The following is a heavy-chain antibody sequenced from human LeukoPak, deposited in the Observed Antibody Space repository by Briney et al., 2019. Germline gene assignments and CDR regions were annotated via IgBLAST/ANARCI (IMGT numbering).Heavy chain of an antibody. CDR3: ARDGSYSGSYSP. Sequence: PGGSLRLSCAASGFTYSNYAMTWVRQAPGKGLEWVSSISSGGHSTYYAGSVKGRFTISRDNSKNTLYLQMNSLRAEDTAVYYCARDGSYSGSYSPWGQGTLVTVSS. D-gene: IGHD1-26*01. CDR2: ISSGGHST. J-gene: IGHJ5*02. V-gene: IGHV3-23*01. CDR1: GFTYSNYA.